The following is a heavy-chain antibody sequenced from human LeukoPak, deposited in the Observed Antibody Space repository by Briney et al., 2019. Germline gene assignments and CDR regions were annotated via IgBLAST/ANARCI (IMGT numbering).Heavy chain of an antibody. Sequence: PGGSLRLSCAASGFTFSGSAMHWVRQASGKGLEWVGRIRSKANSYATAYAASVKGRFTISRDDSKNTAYLQMNSLKTEDTAVYYCTRLIAAAKKFGYWGQGTLVTVSS. J-gene: IGHJ4*02. D-gene: IGHD6-13*01. CDR1: GFTFSGSA. CDR3: TRLIAAAKKFGY. CDR2: IRSKANSYAT. V-gene: IGHV3-73*01.